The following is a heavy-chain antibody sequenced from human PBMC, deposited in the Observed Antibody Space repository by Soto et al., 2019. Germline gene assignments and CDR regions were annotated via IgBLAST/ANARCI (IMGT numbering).Heavy chain of an antibody. Sequence: QVPLVESGGGVVQAGRSLRLSCAASGFNFRSYAIHWVRQAPGKGLEWVAVISYDGSLEYYADSVKGRFTISRDNSKNTLYLQMNSLRGEDTAVYCCARDAESGRGNWLDPWGQGTLVTVSS. D-gene: IGHD1-26*01. J-gene: IGHJ5*02. V-gene: IGHV3-30*04. CDR3: ARDAESGRGNWLDP. CDR1: GFNFRSYA. CDR2: ISYDGSLE.